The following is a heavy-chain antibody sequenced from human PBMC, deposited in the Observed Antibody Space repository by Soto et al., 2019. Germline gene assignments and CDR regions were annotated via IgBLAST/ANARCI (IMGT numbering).Heavy chain of an antibody. V-gene: IGHV1-69*13. D-gene: IGHD3-22*01. J-gene: IGHJ4*02. CDR3: ARYYDSSGYYYY. CDR2: IIPIFGTA. Sequence: GASVNVSCKASGGTFSSYAISWVRQAPGQGLEWMGGIIPIFGTANYAQKFQGGVTITADESTSTAYMELSSLRSEDTAVYYCARYYDSSGYYYYWGQGTLVTVSS. CDR1: GGTFSSYA.